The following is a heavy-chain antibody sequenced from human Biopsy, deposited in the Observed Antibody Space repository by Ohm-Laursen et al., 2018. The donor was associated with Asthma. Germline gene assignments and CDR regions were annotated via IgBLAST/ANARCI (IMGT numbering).Heavy chain of an antibody. J-gene: IGHJ4*03. D-gene: IGHD3-10*01. Sequence: RSLRLSCTASEFPFSSYAMNWVRQAPGKGLEWVSVIFSDGRDKYYADSVKGRFAISRDNSKNTLYLHMHSLRAEDTAVYFCAKDRVRINSAYYFDYRGQGTTVTVSS. CDR1: EFPFSSYA. CDR3: AKDRVRINSAYYFDY. V-gene: IGHV3-30*18. CDR2: IFSDGRDK.